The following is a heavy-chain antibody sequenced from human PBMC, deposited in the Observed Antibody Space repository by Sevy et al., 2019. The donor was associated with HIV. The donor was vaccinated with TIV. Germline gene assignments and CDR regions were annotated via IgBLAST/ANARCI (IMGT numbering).Heavy chain of an antibody. CDR2: IIPIFGTA. CDR3: ARNHVRGYTVDSSGYRSPFFDY. CDR1: GGTFSSYA. Sequence: ASVKVSCKASGGTFSSYAISWVRQAPGQGLEWMGGIIPIFGTANYAQKFQGRVTITADESTSTAYMELSSLRSEDTAVYYCARNHVRGYTVDSSGYRSPFFDYWGQRTLVTVSS. D-gene: IGHD3-22*01. V-gene: IGHV1-69*13. J-gene: IGHJ4*02.